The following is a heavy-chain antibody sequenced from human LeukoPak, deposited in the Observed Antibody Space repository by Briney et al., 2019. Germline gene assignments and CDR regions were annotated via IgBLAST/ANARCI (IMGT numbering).Heavy chain of an antibody. V-gene: IGHV3-30*04. D-gene: IGHD2-8*02. Sequence: GGSLRLSCAASGFTFTDYAMHWVRQAPSKGLEWVAVISYDGGNKYYADSVKGRFTISRDNSKNTLYLQMNSLRAEDTAVYYCASGSYCTAGVCFDYWGQGTLVTVSS. CDR3: ASGSYCTAGVCFDY. CDR1: GFTFTDYA. CDR2: ISYDGGNK. J-gene: IGHJ4*02.